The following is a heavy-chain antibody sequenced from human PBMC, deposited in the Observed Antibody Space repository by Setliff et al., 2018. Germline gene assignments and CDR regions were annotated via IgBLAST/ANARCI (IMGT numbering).Heavy chain of an antibody. Sequence: SETLSLTCTVSGGSVRSHYWSWIRHSPGKGLEWIGFIFYSGDTKSNPSLKSRVTMSMDTSKNQFSLQLSSVTAADTAVYYCAREVYCSGGRCYGQMPAALGHWGQGTLVTVSS. CDR2: IFYSGDT. V-gene: IGHV4-59*02. D-gene: IGHD2-15*01. CDR3: AREVYCSGGRCYGQMPAALGH. CDR1: GGSVRSHY. J-gene: IGHJ4*02.